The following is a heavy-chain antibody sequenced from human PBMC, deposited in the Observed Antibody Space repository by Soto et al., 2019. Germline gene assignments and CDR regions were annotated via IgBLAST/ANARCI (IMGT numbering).Heavy chain of an antibody. CDR1: GYNFTNHG. Sequence: QVQLVQSGTEVKKPGASLKVTCKTSGYNFTNHGINWVRQAPGQVLEWMGWINHYNANTNYAQKLQDRVTMTTDTSTTTAYMELMSLTSDDTAVYYCARDRVAGIWGDAVDIWGQGTVVTVSS. CDR2: INHYNANT. D-gene: IGHD3-16*01. J-gene: IGHJ3*02. CDR3: ARDRVAGIWGDAVDI. V-gene: IGHV1-18*04.